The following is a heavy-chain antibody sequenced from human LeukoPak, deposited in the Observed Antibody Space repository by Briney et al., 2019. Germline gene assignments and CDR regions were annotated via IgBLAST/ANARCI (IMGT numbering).Heavy chain of an antibody. CDR3: ARGGQCSTTSCSNYDGMDV. V-gene: IGHV3-33*01. CDR1: GFALSSYG. D-gene: IGHD2-2*01. CDR2: TGYDGSNK. Sequence: RRSLRLSCAPSGFALSSYGMHWVRQAPGQGLEWVAATGYDGSNKYYAESVKGRFTISRDNSKNTLYLQMNSLRAEDTAVYFCARGGQCSTTSCSNYDGMDVWGQGTTLTVSS. J-gene: IGHJ6*02.